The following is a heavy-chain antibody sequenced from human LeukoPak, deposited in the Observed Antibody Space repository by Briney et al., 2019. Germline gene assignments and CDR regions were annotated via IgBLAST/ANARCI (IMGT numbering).Heavy chain of an antibody. J-gene: IGHJ4*02. CDR3: ARGQLAGYYFDY. CDR2: IHHSGST. Sequence: PSGTLSLTCAVYGGSFSGYYWTWIRQPPGKELEWIGEIHHSGSTNYNPSLKGRVSISGDASKNQVSLKLRSVTAADTAVYYCARGQLAGYYFDYWGQGTLVTVSS. D-gene: IGHD6-19*01. V-gene: IGHV4-34*01. CDR1: GGSFSGYY.